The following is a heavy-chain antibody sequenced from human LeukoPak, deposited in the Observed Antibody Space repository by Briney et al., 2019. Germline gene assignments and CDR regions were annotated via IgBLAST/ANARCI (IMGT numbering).Heavy chain of an antibody. CDR1: GFTFSSYA. CDR2: ISYDGTYK. V-gene: IGHV3-30-3*01. D-gene: IGHD3-22*01. J-gene: IGHJ4*02. CDR3: AMGGVWFVSSGHYRIDH. Sequence: GRSLRLSCAASGFTFSSYAMHWVRQAQGKGLEWLAVISYDGTYKYYADSVKGRFNISRDNSKNTLFLQMNSLRTEDTAVYYCAMGGVWFVSSGHYRIDHWGQGTLVTVSS.